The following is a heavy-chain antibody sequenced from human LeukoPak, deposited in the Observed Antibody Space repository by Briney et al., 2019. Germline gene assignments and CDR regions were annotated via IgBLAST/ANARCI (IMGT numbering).Heavy chain of an antibody. CDR1: GGSISSSNW. D-gene: IGHD2-15*01. Sequence: SETLSLTCTVSGGSISSSNWWSWVRQPPGKGLEWIGEIYHSGSTNYNPSLKSRVTISVDKSKNQFSLKLSSVTAADTAVYYCARLFGYCSGGSCYPHYFDYWGQGTLVTVSS. CDR2: IYHSGST. CDR3: ARLFGYCSGGSCYPHYFDY. J-gene: IGHJ4*02. V-gene: IGHV4-4*02.